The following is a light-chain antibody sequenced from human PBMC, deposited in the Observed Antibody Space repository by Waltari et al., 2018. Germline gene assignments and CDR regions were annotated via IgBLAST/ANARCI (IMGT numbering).Light chain of an antibody. V-gene: IGLV4-69*01. CDR1: SGHTRYA. Sequence: QLVLTQPPSASASLGASVKLTCPLNSGHTRYAIAWHQQQPEKGPRFLMNLDSDGSHTKGDGIPDRLSGSSSGAERYLILSSLQSEDEADYYCQSWDTGINVFGGGTKLTVL. CDR3: QSWDTGINV. CDR2: LDSDGSH. J-gene: IGLJ2*01.